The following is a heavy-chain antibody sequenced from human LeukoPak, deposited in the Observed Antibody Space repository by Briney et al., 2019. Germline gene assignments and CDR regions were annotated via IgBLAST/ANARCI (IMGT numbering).Heavy chain of an antibody. CDR2: ISGSGGST. CDR3: AKYTERLVVGDV. J-gene: IGHJ6*02. Sequence: PGGSLRLSCAASGFTFSSYAMSWVRQAPGKGLEWVSAISGSGGSTYYADFVKGRFTNSRDNAKNTLYLQMNSLRAEDTAVYYRAKYTERLVVGDVWGQGTTVTVSS. V-gene: IGHV3-23*01. CDR1: GFTFSSYA. D-gene: IGHD6-19*01.